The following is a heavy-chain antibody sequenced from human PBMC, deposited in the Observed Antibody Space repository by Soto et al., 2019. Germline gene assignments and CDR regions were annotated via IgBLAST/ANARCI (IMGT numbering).Heavy chain of an antibody. J-gene: IGHJ6*02. Sequence: QVQLVQSGVEVKKPGASVTVSCKASGYTFISHGLSWVRQAPGQGLEWMGWISGKNGNTNYAQKLQGRVTLTPVTPTSTAYRELRSLRSEDTAVYYCARVSSSIVVVPDYGMDVGGQGTTVTVSS. CDR3: ARVSSSIVVVPDYGMDV. V-gene: IGHV1-18*04. D-gene: IGHD2-15*01. CDR2: ISGKNGNT. CDR1: GYTFISHG.